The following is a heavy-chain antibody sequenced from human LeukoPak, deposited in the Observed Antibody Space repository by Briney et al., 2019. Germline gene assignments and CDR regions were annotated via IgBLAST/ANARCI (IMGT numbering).Heavy chain of an antibody. CDR2: IRSKADGGTR. D-gene: IGHD1-1*01. CDR3: SRVLTSGTRRFDP. V-gene: IGHV3-49*04. Sequence: SGGALRLSCTESGFIFGDYGLSWVRQALGEGLWWVGFIRSKADGGTREYAASVKGRFTISRDDSKSIAYLQMNSLQTEDTAVFYCSRVLTSGTRRFDPWGQGTLVTVSS. CDR1: GFIFGDYG. J-gene: IGHJ5*02.